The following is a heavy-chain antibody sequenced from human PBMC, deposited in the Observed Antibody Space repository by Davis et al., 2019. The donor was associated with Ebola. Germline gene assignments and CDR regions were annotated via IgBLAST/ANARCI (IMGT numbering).Heavy chain of an antibody. D-gene: IGHD6-13*01. CDR1: GGSISSSSYY. Sequence: PSETLSLTCTVSGGSISSSSYYWGWIRQPPGKGLEWSGSIYYSGSTYYNPSLKSRVTISVDTSKNQFSLKLSSVTAADTAVYYCARDWGIAAAGDYWGQGTLVTVSS. CDR3: ARDWGIAAAGDY. J-gene: IGHJ4*02. V-gene: IGHV4-39*07. CDR2: IYYSGST.